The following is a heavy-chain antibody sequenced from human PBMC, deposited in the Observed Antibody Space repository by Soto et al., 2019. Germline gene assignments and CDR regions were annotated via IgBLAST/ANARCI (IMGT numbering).Heavy chain of an antibody. CDR3: ARAPKVSGSSQTRPDF. CDR1: SGSFSGYY. D-gene: IGHD6-6*01. Sequence: QVQLHQWGAGLLKPSETLSLACSIYSGSFSGYYWSWIRQPPGKGLEWFGEISQSGNTNYSPSLNSRVSISIDTTKKQFSLNRASVSAADTAVYYCARAPKVSGSSQTRPDFWGQGTLVTVSS. CDR2: ISQSGNT. V-gene: IGHV4-34*01. J-gene: IGHJ4*02.